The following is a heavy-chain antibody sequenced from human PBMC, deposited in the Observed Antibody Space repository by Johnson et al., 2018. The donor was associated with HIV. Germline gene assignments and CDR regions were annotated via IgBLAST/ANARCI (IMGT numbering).Heavy chain of an antibody. Sequence: QVQLVESGGGVVQPGRSLRLSCVAAGFTFSSYGMHWVRQAPGKGLEWVAVISYDGSNKYYADSVKGRFTISRDNSKNTLYLQMNSLRSEDTAVYYCAKGPYGSAFDIWGQGTMVTVSS. CDR3: AKGPYGSAFDI. CDR2: ISYDGSNK. CDR1: GFTFSSYG. V-gene: IGHV3-30*18. J-gene: IGHJ3*02. D-gene: IGHD4-17*01.